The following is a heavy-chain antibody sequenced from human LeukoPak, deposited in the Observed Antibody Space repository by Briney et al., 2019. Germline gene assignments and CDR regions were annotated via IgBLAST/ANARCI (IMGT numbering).Heavy chain of an antibody. V-gene: IGHV1-69*04. CDR3: ARGGNCSSTSCPTYYYYGMDV. Sequence: ASVKVSCKASGGTFSSYAISWVRQAPGQGLEWMGRIIPIFGIANYAQKFQGRVTITADKSTSTAYMELSSLRSEDTAVYYCARGGNCSSTSCPTYYYYGMDVWGQGTTVTVSS. CDR1: GGTFSSYA. CDR2: IIPIFGIA. J-gene: IGHJ6*02. D-gene: IGHD2-2*01.